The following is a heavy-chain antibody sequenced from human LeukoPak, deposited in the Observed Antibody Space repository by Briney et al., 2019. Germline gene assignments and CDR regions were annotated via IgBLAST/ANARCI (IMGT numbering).Heavy chain of an antibody. Sequence: GASVKVSCKASGGTFSSYAIIWMRQAPGQGLEWMGRIIPIFGTADYAQKFQGRVTITTDESTSTAYMELSGLRSEDTAVYYCARARGRWLAGDFDAFDIWGQGTMVTVSS. V-gene: IGHV1-69*05. CDR1: GGTFSSYA. CDR2: IIPIFGTA. CDR3: ARARGRWLAGDFDAFDI. J-gene: IGHJ3*02. D-gene: IGHD6-19*01.